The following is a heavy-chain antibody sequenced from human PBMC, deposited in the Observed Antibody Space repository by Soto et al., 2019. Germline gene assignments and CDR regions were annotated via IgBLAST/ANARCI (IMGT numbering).Heavy chain of an antibody. CDR3: PREPIAGATIFDN. CDR1: GFTFSTYW. D-gene: IGHD1-26*01. J-gene: IGHJ4*02. CDR2: INQDGSDK. V-gene: IGHV3-7*03. Sequence: GGSLRLSCVASGFTFSTYWMSWVRQAPGKGLEWVANINQDGSDKFYVDSVKGRFTISRDNAKNSLYLQMNSLRAEDTAVFYCPREPIAGATIFDNWGQGSLVTVSS.